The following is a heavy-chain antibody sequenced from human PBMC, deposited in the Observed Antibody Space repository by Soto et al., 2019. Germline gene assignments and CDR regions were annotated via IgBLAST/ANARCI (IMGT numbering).Heavy chain of an antibody. D-gene: IGHD6-19*01. V-gene: IGHV4-39*01. CDR3: ARRGISGWYPAFFDY. J-gene: IGHJ4*02. CDR2: IYYSGST. CDR1: GGSISSSSYY. Sequence: SETLSLTCTVSGGSISSSSYYWGWIRQPPGKGLEWIGSIYYSGSTYYNPSLKSRVTISVDTSKNQFSLKLSSVTAADTAVYYCARRGISGWYPAFFDYWGQGTLVTVSS.